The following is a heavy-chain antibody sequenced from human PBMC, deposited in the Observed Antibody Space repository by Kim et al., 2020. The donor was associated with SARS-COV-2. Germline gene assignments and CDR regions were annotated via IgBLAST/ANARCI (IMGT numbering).Heavy chain of an antibody. J-gene: IGHJ5*02. CDR3: ARECRYYDSSGYTRWFDP. D-gene: IGHD3-22*01. V-gene: IGHV3-48*02. Sequence: KGRLTISRDNAKNSLYLQMNSLRDEDTAVYYCARECRYYDSSGYTRWFDPWGQGTLVTVSS.